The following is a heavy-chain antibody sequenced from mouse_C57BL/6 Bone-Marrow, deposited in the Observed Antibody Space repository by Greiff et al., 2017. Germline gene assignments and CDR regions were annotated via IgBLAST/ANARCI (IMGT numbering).Heavy chain of an antibody. J-gene: IGHJ2*01. Sequence: QVHVKQSGAELARPGASVKLSCKASGYTFTSYGISWVKQRTGQALEWIGEIYPRSGNTYYNEKFKGKATLTADKSSSTAYMELRSLTSEDSAVYFCARGGYYYGSSYRYYFDYWGQGTTLTVSS. CDR2: IYPRSGNT. V-gene: IGHV1-81*01. CDR1: GYTFTSYG. D-gene: IGHD1-1*01. CDR3: ARGGYYYGSSYRYYFDY.